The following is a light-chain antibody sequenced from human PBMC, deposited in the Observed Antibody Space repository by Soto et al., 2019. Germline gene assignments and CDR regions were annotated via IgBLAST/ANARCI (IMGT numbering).Light chain of an antibody. Sequence: QAVVTQEPSLTVSPGGTVTLTCGSSTGAVTSGHYPYWFQQKPGQAPRTLIDDTSNKHSWTPARFSGSLLGGKAALTLSGAQPEDEAEYYCLLSYSGAAVFGGGTKLTVL. CDR3: LLSYSGAAV. CDR2: DTS. J-gene: IGLJ2*01. V-gene: IGLV7-46*01. CDR1: TGAVTSGHY.